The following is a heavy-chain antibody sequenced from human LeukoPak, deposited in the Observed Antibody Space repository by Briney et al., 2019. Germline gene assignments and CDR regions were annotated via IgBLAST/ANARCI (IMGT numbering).Heavy chain of an antibody. Sequence: GASVKVSCKASGDTFTSYAMQGVRQAPGQRLEWMGWINDGNGNTKYSQEFQGRVTITRDTSASTAYMELSSLRSEDMAVYYCARGGGYCSGGSCYSGLFDYWGQGTLVTVSS. CDR3: ARGGGYCSGGSCYSGLFDY. CDR1: GDTFTSYA. J-gene: IGHJ4*02. V-gene: IGHV1-3*03. CDR2: INDGNGNT. D-gene: IGHD2-15*01.